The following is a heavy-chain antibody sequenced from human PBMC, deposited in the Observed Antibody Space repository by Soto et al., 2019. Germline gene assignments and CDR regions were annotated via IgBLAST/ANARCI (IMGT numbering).Heavy chain of an antibody. CDR1: GFTFSSYS. Sequence: LRLSCAASGFTFSSYSMNWVRQAPGKGLEWVSSISSSSSYIYYADSVKGRFTISRDNAKNSLYLQMNSLRAEDTAVYYCARSLIGYSSSWYVGGYFQHWGQGTLVTVSS. CDR2: ISSSSSYI. CDR3: ARSLIGYSSSWYVGGYFQH. J-gene: IGHJ1*01. V-gene: IGHV3-21*01. D-gene: IGHD6-13*01.